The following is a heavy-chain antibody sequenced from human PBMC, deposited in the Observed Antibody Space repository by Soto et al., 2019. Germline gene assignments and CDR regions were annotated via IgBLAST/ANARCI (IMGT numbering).Heavy chain of an antibody. Sequence: SETLSLTCTVSGGSISSYYLSWIRQPPGKGLEWIGYIYYSGSTNYNPSLKSRVTISVDTSKNPFTMQLSSMTAADTAVYYCARGAADYDILTGYSYYYYMDVWGKGTTVTVSS. CDR1: GGSISSYY. CDR2: IYYSGST. CDR3: ARGAADYDILTGYSYYYYMDV. D-gene: IGHD3-9*01. V-gene: IGHV4-59*01. J-gene: IGHJ6*03.